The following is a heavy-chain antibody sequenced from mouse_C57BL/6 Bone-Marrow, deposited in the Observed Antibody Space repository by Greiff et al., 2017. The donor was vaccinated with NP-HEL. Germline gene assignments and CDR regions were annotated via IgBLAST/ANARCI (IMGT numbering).Heavy chain of an antibody. V-gene: IGHV1-55*01. J-gene: IGHJ1*03. CDR1: GYTFTSYW. Sequence: VHLVESGAELVKPGASVKMSCKASGYTFTSYWITWVKQRPGQGLEWIGDIYPGSGSTNYNEKFKSKATLTVDTSSSTAYMQLSSLTSEDSAVYYCARRYWYFDVWGTGTTVTVSS. CDR3: ARRYWYFDV. CDR2: IYPGSGST.